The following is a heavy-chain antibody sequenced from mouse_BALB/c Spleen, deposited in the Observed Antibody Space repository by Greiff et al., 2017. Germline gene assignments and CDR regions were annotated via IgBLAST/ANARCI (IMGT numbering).Heavy chain of an antibody. CDR1: GFSLTSYG. J-gene: IGHJ4*01. CDR3: ARDRGTTVVATNYYAMDY. Sequence: QVQLKESGPGLVAPSQSLSITCTVSGFSLTSYGVHWVRQPPGKGLEWLGVIWAGGSTNYNSALMSRLSISKDNSKSQVFLKMNSLQTDDTAMYYCARDRGTTVVATNYYAMDYWGQGTSVTVSS. V-gene: IGHV2-9*02. CDR2: IWAGGST. D-gene: IGHD1-1*01.